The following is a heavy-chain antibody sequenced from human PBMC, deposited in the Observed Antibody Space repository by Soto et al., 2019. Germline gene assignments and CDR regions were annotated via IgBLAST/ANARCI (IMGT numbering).Heavy chain of an antibody. Sequence: PGGSLRLSCAASGFTFSSHWMHWVRQAPGKGLVWVSRINSDGSSTSYADSVKGRFTISRDNAKHTLYLQMNSLRAEDTAVYYCARESLRSSGWYYFDYWGQGTLVTVSS. J-gene: IGHJ4*02. V-gene: IGHV3-74*01. CDR2: INSDGSST. CDR3: ARESLRSSGWYYFDY. CDR1: GFTFSSHW. D-gene: IGHD6-19*01.